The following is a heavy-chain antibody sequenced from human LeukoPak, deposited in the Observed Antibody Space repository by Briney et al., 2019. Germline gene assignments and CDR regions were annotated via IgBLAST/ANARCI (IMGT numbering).Heavy chain of an antibody. J-gene: IGHJ1*01. V-gene: IGHV3-21*01. CDR2: ISSSSSYI. CDR3: ARDWPTIAAAGTIPEYFQH. Sequence: GGSLRLSCAASGFTFSSYWMHWVRQGPGKGLEWVSSISSSSSYIYYADSVKGRFTISRDNAKNSLYLQMNSLRAEDTAVYYCARDWPTIAAAGTIPEYFQHWGQGTLVTVSS. D-gene: IGHD6-13*01. CDR1: GFTFSSYW.